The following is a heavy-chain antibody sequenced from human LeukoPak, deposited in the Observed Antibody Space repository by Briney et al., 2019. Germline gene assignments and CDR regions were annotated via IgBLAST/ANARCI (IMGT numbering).Heavy chain of an antibody. J-gene: IGHJ4*02. CDR3: AGYYDSSGSFDY. CDR1: GFTFSSYA. D-gene: IGHD3-22*01. V-gene: IGHV3-23*01. CDR2: ISGSGGST. Sequence: GGSLRLSRAASGFTFSSYAMSWVRQAPGKGLEWVSAISGSGGSTYYADSVKGRFTISRDNSKNTLYLQMNSLRAEDTAVYYCAGYYDSSGSFDYWGQGTLVTVSS.